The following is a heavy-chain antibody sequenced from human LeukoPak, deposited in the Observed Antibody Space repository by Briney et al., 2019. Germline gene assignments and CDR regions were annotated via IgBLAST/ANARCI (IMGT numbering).Heavy chain of an antibody. Sequence: GGSLRLSCAASGFTFKSFGMHWVPPAPGGGRGGGAVIGYDGTGKYYADSVKGRFTISRDNSKNTLYLQMNSLRADDTALYYCARESTAAGTSEIDSWGQGTLVTVSS. V-gene: IGHV3-33*01. CDR3: ARESTAAGTSEIDS. D-gene: IGHD6-13*01. CDR2: IGYDGTGK. CDR1: GFTFKSFG. J-gene: IGHJ4*02.